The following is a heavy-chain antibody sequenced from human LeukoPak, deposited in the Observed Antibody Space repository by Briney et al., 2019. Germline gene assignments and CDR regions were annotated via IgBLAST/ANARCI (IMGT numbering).Heavy chain of an antibody. D-gene: IGHD6-19*01. J-gene: IGHJ5*02. Sequence: GESLKISCKGSGYSFTSYWIGWVRQMPGKGLEWMGIIYPGDSDTRYSPSFQGQVTVSVDKSISTAYLQWSSLKASDTAIYYCARRIAVAVNWLDPWGQGTLVSVSP. CDR1: GYSFTSYW. V-gene: IGHV5-51*01. CDR3: ARRIAVAVNWLDP. CDR2: IYPGDSDT.